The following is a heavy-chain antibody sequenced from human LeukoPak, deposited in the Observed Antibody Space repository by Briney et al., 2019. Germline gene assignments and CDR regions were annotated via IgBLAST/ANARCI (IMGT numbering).Heavy chain of an antibody. V-gene: IGHV3-7*03. Sequence: GGSLRLSCVVSGVTFSSHWMSWVRQAPGKGLEWVANIKQDGSERYYVDSVKGRFTISRDNARNSLYLQMNSLRAEDTALYYCAKDNLGGDYYDSSGAFDYWGQGTLVTVSS. CDR3: AKDNLGGDYYDSSGAFDY. J-gene: IGHJ4*02. CDR1: GVTFSSHW. CDR2: IKQDGSER. D-gene: IGHD3-22*01.